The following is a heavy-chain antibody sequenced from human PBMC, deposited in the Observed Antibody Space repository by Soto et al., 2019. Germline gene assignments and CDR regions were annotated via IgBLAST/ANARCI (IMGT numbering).Heavy chain of an antibody. CDR1: GGTFSSYA. V-gene: IGHV1-69*13. CDR3: ATAARYGDYSYFDY. Sequence: SVKVSCKASGGTFSSYAISWVRQAPGQGLEWMGGIIPIFGTANYAQKFQGRVTITADESTSTAYMELSSLRSEDTAVYYCATAARYGDYSYFDYWGQGTLVTVSS. D-gene: IGHD4-17*01. J-gene: IGHJ4*02. CDR2: IIPIFGTA.